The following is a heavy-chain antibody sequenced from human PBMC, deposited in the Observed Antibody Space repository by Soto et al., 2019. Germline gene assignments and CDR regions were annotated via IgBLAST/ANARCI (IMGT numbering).Heavy chain of an antibody. CDR1: GFTFSSYA. Sequence: GGSLRLSCAASGFTFSSYAMHWVRQAPGKGLEWVAVISYDGSNKYYADSVKGRFTISRDNSKNTLYLQMNSLRAEDTAVYYCAAAWRGSSWYFDYWGQGTLVTVSS. D-gene: IGHD6-13*01. CDR2: ISYDGSNK. CDR3: AAAWRGSSWYFDY. J-gene: IGHJ4*02. V-gene: IGHV3-30*04.